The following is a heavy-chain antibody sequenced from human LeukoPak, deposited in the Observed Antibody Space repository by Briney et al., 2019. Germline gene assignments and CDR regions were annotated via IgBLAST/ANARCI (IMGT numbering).Heavy chain of an antibody. V-gene: IGHV4-31*03. D-gene: IGHD2-2*01. Sequence: PSETLSLTCTVSGGSISSGGYYWSWLRQHPGTGLEWIGYIYYSGSTYYNPSLKSRVTISVDTSKNQFSLKLSSVTAADTAVYYCARGEYQLLYFDYWGQGTLVTVSS. CDR1: GGSISSGGYY. J-gene: IGHJ4*02. CDR3: ARGEYQLLYFDY. CDR2: IYYSGST.